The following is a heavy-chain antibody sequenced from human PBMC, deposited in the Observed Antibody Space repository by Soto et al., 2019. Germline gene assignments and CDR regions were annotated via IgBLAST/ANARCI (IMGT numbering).Heavy chain of an antibody. CDR3: ARQRSPEGWFDP. CDR1: AISFNTYG. V-gene: IGHV3-23*01. J-gene: IGHJ5*02. Sequence: GGSLRLSCAASAISFNTYGVTWVRQAPGKGLEWVSTVTVTGGSTYYADSVKGRFTISRDRSNSTVSLLLNSLRVEDTAIYYCARQRSPEGWFDPWGQGTLVTVSS. D-gene: IGHD3-10*01. CDR2: VTVTGGST.